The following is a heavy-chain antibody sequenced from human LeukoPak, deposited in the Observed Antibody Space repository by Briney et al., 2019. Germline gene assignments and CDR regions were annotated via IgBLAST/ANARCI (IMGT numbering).Heavy chain of an antibody. J-gene: IGHJ4*02. V-gene: IGHV4-38-2*02. CDR2: MRHRGST. D-gene: IGHD3-22*01. CDR3: AREVRYYGDTGYPDY. CDR1: GYLINSGYF. Sequence: SETLSLTCAVSGYLINSGYFWGWIRQPPGKGLEWIGSMRHRGSTYYNASLKRRVTISVDTSKNQFSLTLSSVTAPDTAVYYCAREVRYYGDTGYPDYWGQGTLVTVSS.